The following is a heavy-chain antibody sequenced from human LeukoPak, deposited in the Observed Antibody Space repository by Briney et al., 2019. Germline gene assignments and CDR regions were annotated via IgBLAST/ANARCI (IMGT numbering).Heavy chain of an antibody. D-gene: IGHD3-3*01. Sequence: SETLSLTXTVSGGSISSSSYYWGWIRQPPGKGLEWIGSIYYSGSTYYNPSLKSRVTISVDTSKNQFSLKLSSVTAADTAVYYCARDWTFWSDTSGGGQGTLVTVSS. CDR1: GGSISSSSYY. J-gene: IGHJ4*02. CDR3: ARDWTFWSDTSG. V-gene: IGHV4-39*02. CDR2: IYYSGST.